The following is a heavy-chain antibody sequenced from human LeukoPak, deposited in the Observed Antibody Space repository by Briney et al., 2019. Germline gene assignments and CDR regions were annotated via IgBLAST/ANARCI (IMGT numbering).Heavy chain of an antibody. CDR1: GFTFSNAW. J-gene: IGHJ5*02. Sequence: GGSLKLSCAASGFTFSNAWLSWVRQAPGKGLEGFGRFKSKTDGGTTDYAAPVKVRFTISRDDSKNTLYLQMNSLKTEDTAVYYCTPECNWKHGWFDPWGQGTLVTVSS. D-gene: IGHD1-20*01. V-gene: IGHV3-15*01. CDR2: FKSKTDGGTT. CDR3: TPECNWKHGWFDP.